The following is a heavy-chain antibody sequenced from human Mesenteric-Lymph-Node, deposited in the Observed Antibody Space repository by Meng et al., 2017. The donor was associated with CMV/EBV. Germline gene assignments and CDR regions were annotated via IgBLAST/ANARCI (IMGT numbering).Heavy chain of an antibody. CDR2: IHSSGTY. Sequence: SETLSLTCTVSGGSITSNSYYWGWIRQPPGKGLEYIGSIHSSGTYYHNPPLNSRVTISIDTSKNQFSLKVNSVTAADTATYFCAREARIWTGHVNWIDPWGQEILVTVSS. CDR1: GGSITSNSYY. J-gene: IGHJ5*02. V-gene: IGHV4-39*07. CDR3: AREARIWTGHVNWIDP. D-gene: IGHD3/OR15-3a*01.